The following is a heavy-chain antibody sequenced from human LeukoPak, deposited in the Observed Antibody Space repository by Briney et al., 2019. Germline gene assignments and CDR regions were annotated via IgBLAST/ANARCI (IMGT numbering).Heavy chain of an antibody. CDR3: ARDEPPYYGMDV. CDR2: IYHSGST. CDR1: GYSISSGYY. J-gene: IGHJ6*02. V-gene: IGHV4-38-2*02. Sequence: SETLSLTCTVSGYSISSGYYWGWIRQPPGKGLEWVGSIYHSGSTYYNPSLKSRVTISVDTSKNQFSLKLSSVTAADTAVYYCARDEPPYYGMDVWGQGTTVTVSS.